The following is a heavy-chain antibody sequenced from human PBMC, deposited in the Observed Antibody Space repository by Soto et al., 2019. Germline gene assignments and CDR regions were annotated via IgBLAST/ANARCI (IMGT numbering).Heavy chain of an antibody. Sequence: GASVKVSCKASGGTFSSYAISWVRQAPGQGLEWMGGIIPIFGTANYAQKFQGRVTITADESTSTAYMELSSLRSEDTAVYYCARGGGGYSSSWSYYYYGMDVWGQGTTVTV. V-gene: IGHV1-69*13. CDR1: GGTFSSYA. CDR3: ARGGGGYSSSWSYYYYGMDV. CDR2: IIPIFGTA. J-gene: IGHJ6*02. D-gene: IGHD6-13*01.